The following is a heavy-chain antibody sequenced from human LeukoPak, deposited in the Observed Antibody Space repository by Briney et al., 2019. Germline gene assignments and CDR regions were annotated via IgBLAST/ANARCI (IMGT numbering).Heavy chain of an antibody. D-gene: IGHD3-10*01. CDR2: ISNDNGIT. V-gene: IGHV1-18*01. CDR1: GYSFPTYG. CDR3: ARGGFDYYGTGRAFDV. J-gene: IGHJ4*02. Sequence: GASEKVSCKTSGYSFPTYGISWVRQAPGQGLEWMGWISNDNGITNYAPQFQGRVTLDTETYTSTAYMELRNLRSDDTAVYYCARGGFDYYGTGRAFDVWGQGTLVTVSS.